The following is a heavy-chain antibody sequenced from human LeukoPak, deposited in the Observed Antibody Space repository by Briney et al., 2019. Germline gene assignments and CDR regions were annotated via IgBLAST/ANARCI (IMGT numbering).Heavy chain of an antibody. Sequence: GSVKASCKASGDTFTGYYMHWVRQAPGQGLEWMGWINPNSGGTNYAQKFQGRVTMTRDTSISTAYMELSSLRSEDTAVYYCASSVTGYCSSTSCYKGYYYYGMDVWGQGTTVTVSS. V-gene: IGHV1-2*02. CDR1: GDTFTGYY. J-gene: IGHJ6*02. D-gene: IGHD2-2*02. CDR2: INPNSGGT. CDR3: ASSVTGYCSSTSCYKGYYYYGMDV.